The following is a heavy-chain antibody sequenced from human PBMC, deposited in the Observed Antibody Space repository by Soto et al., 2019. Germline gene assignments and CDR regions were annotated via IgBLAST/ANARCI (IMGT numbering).Heavy chain of an antibody. CDR1: GGSISSSSYY. CDR2: IYYSGST. V-gene: IGHV4-39*01. CDR3: ARPGITMVRGGRVGYWFDP. Sequence: QLQLQESGPGLVKPSETLSLTCTVSGGSISSSSYYWGWIRQPPGKGLEWIGSIYYSGSTYYNPSLKSRVTISVDTSKNQFSLKLSSVTAADTAVYYCARPGITMVRGGRVGYWFDPWGQGTLVTVSS. D-gene: IGHD3-10*01. J-gene: IGHJ5*02.